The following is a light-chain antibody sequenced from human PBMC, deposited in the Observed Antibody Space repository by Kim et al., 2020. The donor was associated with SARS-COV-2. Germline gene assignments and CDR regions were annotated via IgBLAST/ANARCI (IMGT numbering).Light chain of an antibody. Sequence: GQYVPFSCTGTSSDVGGYNYVSWYQQHPAKAPKLMISDVSKRPSGVPDRFSGSKSGNTASLTISGLQAEDEADYYCCSYAGSYPVVFGGGTQLTVL. CDR1: SSDVGGYNY. CDR3: CSYAGSYPVV. V-gene: IGLV2-11*01. CDR2: DVS. J-gene: IGLJ2*01.